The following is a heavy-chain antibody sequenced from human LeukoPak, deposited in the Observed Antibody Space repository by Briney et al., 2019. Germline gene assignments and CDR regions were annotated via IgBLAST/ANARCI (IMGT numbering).Heavy chain of an antibody. J-gene: IGHJ4*02. V-gene: IGHV3-30*02. CDR2: TRYDGNNK. Sequence: GGSLRLSCAASGFTFSNYGMHWVRQAPGKGLEWVAFTRYDGNNKHYADSVKGRFSISRDNSKNTLYLQMNSLRAEDTAVYYCATRQLNRYSSSWAFDYWGQGTLVTVSS. CDR1: GFTFSNYG. CDR3: ATRQLNRYSSSWAFDY. D-gene: IGHD6-13*01.